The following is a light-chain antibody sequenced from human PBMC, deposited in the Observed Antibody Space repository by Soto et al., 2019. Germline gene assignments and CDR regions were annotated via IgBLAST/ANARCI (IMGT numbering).Light chain of an antibody. CDR3: QQYNKWPPIT. CDR2: ASS. CDR1: QNVGSD. V-gene: IGKV3-15*01. Sequence: EVVMTQSPATLSVSPGERATLSCRASQNVGSDLGWYQQKPGQAPRLLIYASSTRATGIPDRFSGSGSGTDFTLTIHYLRSEDFAVYYCQQYNKWPPITFGQGTRLEIK. J-gene: IGKJ5*01.